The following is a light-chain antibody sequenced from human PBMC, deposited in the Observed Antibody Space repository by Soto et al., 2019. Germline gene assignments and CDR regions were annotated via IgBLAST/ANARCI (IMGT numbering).Light chain of an antibody. J-gene: IGKJ1*01. CDR1: QRFGSSN. Sequence: EIVLTQSPGTLSLSPGERGTLSCRASQRFGSSNLAWYQQKPGQAPRLLIYSTSSRATGIPDRFSGSGSGTEFTLTISSLQPDDFATYYCQQYNSYWTFGQGTKVDIK. V-gene: IGKV3-20*01. CDR3: QQYNSYWT. CDR2: STS.